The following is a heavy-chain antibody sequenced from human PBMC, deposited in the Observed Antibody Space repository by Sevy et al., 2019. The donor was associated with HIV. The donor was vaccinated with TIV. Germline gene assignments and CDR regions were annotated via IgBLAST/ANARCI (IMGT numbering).Heavy chain of an antibody. CDR2: ISSSSSTI. CDR3: ARDGGGWELAYFDY. V-gene: IGHV3-48*02. Sequence: GGSLRLSCTASGFTFSSYSINWVRQAPGKGLEWISYISSSSSTIYYADSVRGRFTISRDNAKKSLYLEMSSLRDEDTAIHYCARDGGGWELAYFDYWGQGTLVTVSS. D-gene: IGHD1-26*01. J-gene: IGHJ4*02. CDR1: GFTFSSYS.